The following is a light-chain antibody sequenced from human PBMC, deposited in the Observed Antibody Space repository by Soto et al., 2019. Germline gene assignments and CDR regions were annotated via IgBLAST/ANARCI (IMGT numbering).Light chain of an antibody. V-gene: IGKV1-39*01. J-gene: IGKJ1*01. CDR2: AAS. Sequence: DIQMTQSPSSLSASVGDRVTITCRASQSISSYLNWYQQKPGKAPKLLIYAASSLQSGVPSRFSGSGSGTDFTLTISSLQPEDFAPYSCQQSYSTPPLTFGQGTKVEIK. CDR3: QQSYSTPPLT. CDR1: QSISSY.